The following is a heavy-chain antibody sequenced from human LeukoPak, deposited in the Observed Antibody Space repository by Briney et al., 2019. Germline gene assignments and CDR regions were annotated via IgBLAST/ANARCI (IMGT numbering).Heavy chain of an antibody. Sequence: PSQTLSLTCAVSGGSISSGGYSWSWIRQPPGKGLEWIGYIYHSGSTYYNPSLKSRVTISVDTSKNQFSLKLSSVTAADTAVYYCARDWGTAHDYWGQGTLVSVSS. D-gene: IGHD3-16*01. CDR1: GGSISSGGYS. CDR2: IYHSGST. CDR3: ARDWGTAHDY. J-gene: IGHJ4*02. V-gene: IGHV4-30-2*05.